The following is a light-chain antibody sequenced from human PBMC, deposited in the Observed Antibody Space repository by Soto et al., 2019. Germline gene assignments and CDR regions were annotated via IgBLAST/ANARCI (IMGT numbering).Light chain of an antibody. CDR3: QESYSTPLYT. V-gene: IGKV1-39*01. Sequence: DIQMTQSPYSLSASVGARVTITCRASQSISSYLNWFHQKPGKAPTLLIYAAARLQSGVPTRFRGSASVTHVTLTSSSLQPVDFATYYCQESYSTPLYTFAQGTKLEIK. J-gene: IGKJ2*01. CDR2: AAA. CDR1: QSISSY.